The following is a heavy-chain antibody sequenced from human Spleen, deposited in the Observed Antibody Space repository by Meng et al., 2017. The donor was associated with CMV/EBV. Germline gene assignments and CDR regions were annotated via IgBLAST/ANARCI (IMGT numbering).Heavy chain of an antibody. D-gene: IGHD6-6*01. CDR3: ARAREFIAARSDYFDY. CDR1: GGSISSYY. Sequence: QVQPQESGPGLVNPSETLSLTCTVSGGSISSYYWSWIRQPPGKGLEWIGYIYYSGSTYYNPSLKSRVTISVDTSKNQFSLKLSSVTDADTAVYYCARAREFIAARSDYFDYWGQGTLVTVSS. CDR2: IYYSGST. J-gene: IGHJ4*02. V-gene: IGHV4-30-4*08.